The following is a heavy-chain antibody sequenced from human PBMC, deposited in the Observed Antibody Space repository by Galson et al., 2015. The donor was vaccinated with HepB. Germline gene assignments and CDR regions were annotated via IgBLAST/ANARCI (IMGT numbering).Heavy chain of an antibody. CDR3: ARPGSYYDSSGYLYCYFDL. J-gene: IGHJ2*01. Sequence: SLRLSCAASGFTFSSYDMHWVRQAAGNTLEWVSGIGTAGDPYHPDSVKGRFIISRENANNSLYLQMNSLRAGDTAVYYCARPGSYYDSSGYLYCYFDLWGRGTLVTVSS. CDR1: GFTFSSYD. CDR2: IGTAGDP. V-gene: IGHV3-13*05. D-gene: IGHD3-22*01.